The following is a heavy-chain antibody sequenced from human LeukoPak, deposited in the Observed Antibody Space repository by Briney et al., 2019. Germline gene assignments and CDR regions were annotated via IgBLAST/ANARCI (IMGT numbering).Heavy chain of an antibody. J-gene: IGHJ4*02. CDR2: IKHDGSEK. D-gene: IGHD2-15*01. V-gene: IGHV3-7*01. Sequence: GGSLRLSCVGSVFTLSDNWMTWVRLAPGWGLEWVANIKHDGSEKNYVDSVKGRFTISRDNAKNSVYLQMDRLRAEDTAVYYCARARYLNSWGQGALVTVSS. CDR3: ARARYLNS. CDR1: VFTLSDNW.